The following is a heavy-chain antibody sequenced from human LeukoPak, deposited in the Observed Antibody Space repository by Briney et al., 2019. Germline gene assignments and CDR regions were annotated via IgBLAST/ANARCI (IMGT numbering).Heavy chain of an antibody. CDR3: AKDGGRDYYSSTWYYFDY. D-gene: IGHD6-13*01. CDR2: ISGSGTST. CDR1: GFTSSDYA. J-gene: IGHJ4*02. Sequence: PGGSLRLSCEASGFTSSDYAMNWVRQAPGKGLEWVSTISGSGTSTYYAASVKGRFTISRDSSKNTLYLQMNSLKAEDTAVYYCAKDGGRDYYSSTWYYFDYWGQGTLVTVSS. V-gene: IGHV3-23*01.